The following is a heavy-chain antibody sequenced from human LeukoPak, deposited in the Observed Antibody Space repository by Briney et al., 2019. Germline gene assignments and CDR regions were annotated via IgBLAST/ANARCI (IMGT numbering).Heavy chain of an antibody. Sequence: SVKVSCKASGVTFSSYAISWVRQAPGQGLEWVGRIIPIFGIANYAQKFQGRVTITADKSTSTAYMELSSLRSEDTAVYYCAGVEYSSSPPLSWGQGTLVTVSS. D-gene: IGHD6-6*01. CDR2: IIPIFGIA. CDR3: AGVEYSSSPPLS. V-gene: IGHV1-69*04. CDR1: GVTFSSYA. J-gene: IGHJ4*02.